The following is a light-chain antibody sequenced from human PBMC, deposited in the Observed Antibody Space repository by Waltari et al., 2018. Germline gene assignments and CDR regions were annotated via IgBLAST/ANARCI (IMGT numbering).Light chain of an antibody. CDR1: QDVRSY. CDR2: DAS. V-gene: IGKV1-33*01. J-gene: IGKJ3*01. CDR3: QHYHIFPYS. Sequence: DIQMTQSPSSLSASVGDRGTITCQASQDVRSYLNWYQQKPGKVPNLLIYDASNLETGVPPRFSGGGSGRDFTLTISSLQPEDIGTYYCQHYHIFPYSFGPGTTVDMK.